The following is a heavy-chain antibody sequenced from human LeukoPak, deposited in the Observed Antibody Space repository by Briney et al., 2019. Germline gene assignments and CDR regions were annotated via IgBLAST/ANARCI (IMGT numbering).Heavy chain of an antibody. V-gene: IGHV4-59*01. J-gene: IGHJ5*02. CDR3: ARLTGYSSVRWFDP. D-gene: IGHD3-9*01. CDR1: GGSISNYY. Sequence: PSETLSLTCTVSGGSISNYYWSWIRQPPGKGLEWIGYIYYSGSTNYNPSLKSRVTILVDTSKKQFSLKVRSVTAADPAVYFCARLTGYSSVRWFDPWGQGTLVTVSS. CDR2: IYYSGST.